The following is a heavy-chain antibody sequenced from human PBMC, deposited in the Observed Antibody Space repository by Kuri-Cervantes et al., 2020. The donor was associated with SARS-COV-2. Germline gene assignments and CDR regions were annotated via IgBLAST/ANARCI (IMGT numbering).Heavy chain of an antibody. J-gene: IGHJ6*03. D-gene: IGHD1-7*01. CDR2: IYTSGST. Sequence: SETLSLTCTVSGGSISSYYWSWIRQPAGKGLEWIGRIYTSGSTNYNPSLKSRVTMSVDTSKNQSSLKLSSVTAADTAVYYCARDIPSFNWNYHPPYYYYYMDVWGKGTTVTVSS. V-gene: IGHV4-4*07. CDR1: GGSISSYY. CDR3: ARDIPSFNWNYHPPYYYYYMDV.